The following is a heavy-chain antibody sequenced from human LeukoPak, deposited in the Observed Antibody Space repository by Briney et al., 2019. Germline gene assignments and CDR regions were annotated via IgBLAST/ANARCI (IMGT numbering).Heavy chain of an antibody. CDR1: GASISSYY. CDR2: ISYSGST. J-gene: IGHJ4*02. D-gene: IGHD3-22*01. Sequence: SETLSLTCTVSGASISSYYWTWIRQPPGKGLEWIGYISYSGSTNYNPSLKSRVTISVDTSKNQFSLKLTSVTAADTAVYYCARRGVYYDSSGYHYYFDYWGQGTLVTVSS. V-gene: IGHV4-59*12. CDR3: ARRGVYYDSSGYHYYFDY.